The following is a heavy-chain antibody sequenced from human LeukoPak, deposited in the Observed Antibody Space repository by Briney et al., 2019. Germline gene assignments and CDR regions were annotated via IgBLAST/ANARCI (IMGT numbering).Heavy chain of an antibody. Sequence: PSETLSLTCTVSGGSISSYYWSWIRQPPGEGLEWIGYIYYSGSTDYNPSLKSRVTISVDTSKNQFSLKLSSVTAADTAVYYCARVSSSWPQYYFDYWGQGTLVTVSS. CDR2: IYYSGST. CDR3: ARVSSSWPQYYFDY. J-gene: IGHJ4*02. CDR1: GGSISSYY. D-gene: IGHD6-13*01. V-gene: IGHV4-59*01.